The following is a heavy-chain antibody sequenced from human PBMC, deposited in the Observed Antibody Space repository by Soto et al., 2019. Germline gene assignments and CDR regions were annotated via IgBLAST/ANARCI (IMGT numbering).Heavy chain of an antibody. Sequence: QVQLQQWGAGLLKPSETLSLTCAVYGGSFSGYYWSWIRQPPGKGLEWIGEINHSGSTNYTPSLKRRVTISVDASKNQYSLKLSSVTAAETAVDYCAGGVAYFDYWGQGTLVTVSS. V-gene: IGHV4-34*01. CDR2: INHSGST. D-gene: IGHD5-12*01. J-gene: IGHJ4*02. CDR1: GGSFSGYY. CDR3: AGGVAYFDY.